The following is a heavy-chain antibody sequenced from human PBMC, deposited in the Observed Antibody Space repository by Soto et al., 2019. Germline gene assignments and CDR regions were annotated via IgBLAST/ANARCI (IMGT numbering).Heavy chain of an antibody. Sequence: QVQLVESGGGVVQPGRSLSLSCATSGFTFSRYGIHWVRQAPGKGLEWVAVTSHDGTNKYYTDSVKGRFIISRDNSKNTLYLEMNSLRAEDTAVYYCAKETVATIRPTRIYYYYGLDVWGQGTTVSVSS. V-gene: IGHV3-30*18. J-gene: IGHJ6*02. CDR2: TSHDGTNK. D-gene: IGHD5-12*01. CDR3: AKETVATIRPTRIYYYYGLDV. CDR1: GFTFSRYG.